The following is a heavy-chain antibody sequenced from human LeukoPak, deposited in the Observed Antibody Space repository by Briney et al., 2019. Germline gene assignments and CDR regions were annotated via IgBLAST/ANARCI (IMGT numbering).Heavy chain of an antibody. CDR1: GFTFSDYN. CDR2: IGRSGSTK. V-gene: IGHV3-11*01. J-gene: IGHJ3*02. CDR3: AREGGYNQRGDAFDI. Sequence: KSGGSLRLSRAASGFTFSDYNMRWIRQAPGKGLEWVSSIGRSGSTKYYADSVKGRFTISRDNAKNSLFLQMNSLRAEDTAVYYCAREGGYNQRGDAFDIWGQGTMVTVSS. D-gene: IGHD5-24*01.